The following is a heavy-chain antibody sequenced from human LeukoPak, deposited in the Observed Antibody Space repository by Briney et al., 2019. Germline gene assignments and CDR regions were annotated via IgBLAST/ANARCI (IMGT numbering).Heavy chain of an antibody. Sequence: SEALSLTCTVSGGSISSGDYYWSWIRQPPGKGLEWIGYIYYSGSTYYNPSLKSRVTISVDTSKNQFSLKLSSVTAADTAVYYCARDSPIVATINDYYYGMDVWGQGTTVTVSS. J-gene: IGHJ6*02. CDR2: IYYSGST. D-gene: IGHD5-12*01. CDR3: ARDSPIVATINDYYYGMDV. CDR1: GGSISSGDYY. V-gene: IGHV4-30-4*01.